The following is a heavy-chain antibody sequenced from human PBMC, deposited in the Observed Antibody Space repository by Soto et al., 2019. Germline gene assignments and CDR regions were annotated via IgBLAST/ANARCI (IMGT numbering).Heavy chain of an antibody. J-gene: IGHJ4*02. Sequence: SETLSLTCTVSGTSISSYYWSWIRQPPGKGLEWIANIHYSGTTNYNPSLASRVTLSVDTSKNQFSLKMTSVTAADRAMYFCARYNSYDLEDWGRGTLVIVSS. D-gene: IGHD1-1*01. CDR3: ARYNSYDLED. CDR1: GTSISSYY. V-gene: IGHV4-59*01. CDR2: IHYSGTT.